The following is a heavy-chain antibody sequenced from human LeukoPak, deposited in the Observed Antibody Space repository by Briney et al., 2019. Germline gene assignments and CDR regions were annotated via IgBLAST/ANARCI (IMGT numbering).Heavy chain of an antibody. CDR2: IYPGDSDT. D-gene: IGHD3-10*01. Sequence: GESLKISCKGSGYLFTTYWIAWVRQMPGKGLEWMGIIYPGDSDTRYSPSFQGQVTISADKSISTAYLQWSSLKASDTAMYYCARRDYYGSGSLDYWGQGILVTVSP. J-gene: IGHJ4*02. V-gene: IGHV5-51*01. CDR1: GYLFTTYW. CDR3: ARRDYYGSGSLDY.